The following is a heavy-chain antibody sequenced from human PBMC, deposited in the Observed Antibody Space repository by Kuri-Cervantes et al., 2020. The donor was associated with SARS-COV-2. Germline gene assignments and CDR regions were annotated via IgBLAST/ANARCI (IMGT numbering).Heavy chain of an antibody. CDR2: ISWNSDSI. Sequence: GGSLRLSCAASGFTFDDYAMHWVRQAPGKGLEWVSGISWNSDSIGYAESMRGRFSISRDNAKNSLYLQMNSLRAEDTAVYYCAREGGIAARPSRYYGMDVWGQGTTVTVSS. CDR1: GFTFDDYA. V-gene: IGHV3-9*01. J-gene: IGHJ6*02. D-gene: IGHD6-6*01. CDR3: AREGGIAARPSRYYGMDV.